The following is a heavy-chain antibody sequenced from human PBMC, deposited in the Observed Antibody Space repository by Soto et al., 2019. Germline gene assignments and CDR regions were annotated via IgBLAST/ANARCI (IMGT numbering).Heavy chain of an antibody. D-gene: IGHD6-13*01. CDR1: GGSFSGYY. CDR3: ARVSNSRKNGFSP. V-gene: IGHV4-34*01. J-gene: IGHJ5*02. Sequence: QVQLQQWGAGLLKPSETLSLTCAVYGGSFSGYYWSWIRQPPGKWLEWIGEINHSGSTNYKPSLKSRVTISVDTFKNQFSLKLSSVTAADTAVYYCARVSNSRKNGFSPWGQGTLVTVSS. CDR2: INHSGST.